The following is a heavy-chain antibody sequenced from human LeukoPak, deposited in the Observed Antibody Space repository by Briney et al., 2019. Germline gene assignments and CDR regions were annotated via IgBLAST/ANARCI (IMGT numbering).Heavy chain of an antibody. CDR3: ARDQGAGHLIP. J-gene: IGHJ5*02. CDR2: INSDGSST. Sequence: GVTLRLSCAASGFTFSSYWKHWARHAPGKGLVWVSRINSDGSSTSYADSVKGRFTISRDNAKNTLYLQMNSLRAEDTAVYYCARDQGAGHLIPWGQGTLVTVSS. D-gene: IGHD4/OR15-4a*01. CDR1: GFTFSSYW. V-gene: IGHV3-74*01.